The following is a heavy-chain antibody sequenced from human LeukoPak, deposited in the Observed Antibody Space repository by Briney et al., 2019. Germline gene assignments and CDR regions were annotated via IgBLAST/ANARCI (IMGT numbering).Heavy chain of an antibody. CDR1: GFTFSRYP. V-gene: IGHV3-30-3*01. J-gene: IGHJ4*02. CDR3: AREDLNYYDSSGYSSFDY. CDR2: ISYDGSNK. D-gene: IGHD3-22*01. Sequence: GGSLRLSCAASGFTFSRYPMHWVRQAPGKGLEWVAVISYDGSNKYYADSVKGRFTISRDNSKNTLYLQMNSLTTEDTAVYYCAREDLNYYDSSGYSSFDYWGQGTLVTVSS.